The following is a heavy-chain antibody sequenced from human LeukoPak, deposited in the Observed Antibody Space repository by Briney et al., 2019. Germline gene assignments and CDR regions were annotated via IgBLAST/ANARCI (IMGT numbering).Heavy chain of an antibody. Sequence: KPGGSLRLSCAASGFTFSSYSMNWVRQAPGKGLEWVSSISSSSSYIYYADSVKGRFTISRDNAKNSLYLQMNSLRAEDTAVYYCARGPRIAAAGIGYWGQGTLVTVSS. D-gene: IGHD6-13*01. V-gene: IGHV3-21*01. J-gene: IGHJ4*02. CDR3: ARGPRIAAAGIGY. CDR2: ISSSSSYI. CDR1: GFTFSSYS.